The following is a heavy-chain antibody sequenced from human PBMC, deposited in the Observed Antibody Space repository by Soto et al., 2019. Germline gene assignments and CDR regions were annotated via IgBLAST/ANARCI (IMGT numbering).Heavy chain of an antibody. D-gene: IGHD3-22*01. CDR2: IYVNDDK. J-gene: IGHJ5*02. CDR1: GFSLSGTSVG. CDR3: AHRDTSGYYPKTFDV. Sequence: QITLKESGPALVNPTQPLTLTCSFSGFSLSGTSVGVGWIRQPPGKSLEWLPLIYVNDDKPYSPSLKSRLTITKDTSKTQVVHTMTNMDPVDTATYYWAHRDTSGYYPKTFDVWGQGTLVTVSS. V-gene: IGHV2-5*01.